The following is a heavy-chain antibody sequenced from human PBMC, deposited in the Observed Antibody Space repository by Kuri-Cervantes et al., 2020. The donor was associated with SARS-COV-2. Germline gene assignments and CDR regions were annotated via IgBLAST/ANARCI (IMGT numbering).Heavy chain of an antibody. CDR1: GGSISSGDYS. V-gene: IGHV4-39*01. CDR2: IYYSGST. Sequence: SETLSLTCAVSGGSISSGDYSWSWIRQPPGKGLEWIGSIYYSGSTYYNPSLKSRVTISVDTSKNQFSLKLSSVTAADTAVYYCARQMMSSITIFGVVITRNWFDPWGQGTLVTVSS. D-gene: IGHD3-3*01. CDR3: ARQMMSSITIFGVVITRNWFDP. J-gene: IGHJ5*02.